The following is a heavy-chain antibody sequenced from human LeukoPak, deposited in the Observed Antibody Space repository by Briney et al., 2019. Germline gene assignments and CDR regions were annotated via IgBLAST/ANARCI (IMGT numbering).Heavy chain of an antibody. CDR1: GGSISSGSYY. V-gene: IGHV4-61*02. CDR2: IYTSGST. Sequence: TLSLTCTVSGGSISSGSYYWSWIRQPAGKGLEWIGRIYTSGSTNYNPSLKSRVTISVDTSKNQFSLKLSSVTAADTAVYYCARDRDYDFWSGYLDAFDIWGQGTMATVSS. J-gene: IGHJ3*02. CDR3: ARDRDYDFWSGYLDAFDI. D-gene: IGHD3-3*01.